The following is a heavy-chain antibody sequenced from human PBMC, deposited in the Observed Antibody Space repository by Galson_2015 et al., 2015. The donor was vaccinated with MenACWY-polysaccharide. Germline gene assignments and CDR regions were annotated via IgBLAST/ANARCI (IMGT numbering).Heavy chain of an antibody. V-gene: IGHV1-69*06. J-gene: IGHJ4*02. D-gene: IGHD3-10*01. CDR2: IIPVFETS. CDR3: ARVPFRELTMVRGPLDY. CDR1: GGSFSSFG. Sequence: SVKVSCKASGGSFSSFGVSWVRQAPGQGLEWMGGIIPVFETSTYAQKFQGRVTISADKSTTTTFMEVSSLTSEDTAVYYCARVPFRELTMVRGPLDYWGQGTPVTVS.